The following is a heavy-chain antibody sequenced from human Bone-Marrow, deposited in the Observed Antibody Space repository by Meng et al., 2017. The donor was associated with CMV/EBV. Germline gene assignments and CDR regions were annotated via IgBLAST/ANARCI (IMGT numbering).Heavy chain of an antibody. Sequence: SETLSLTCAVSGASITSYYWSWIRQSPGKGLEWIAYLHYNGRTNYNPSLKSRVTISIDTSRSQSSRTLISVTTADKAVYRCARFDRYGEYADFRGQGTLGSVSS. CDR1: GASITSYY. CDR2: LHYNGRT. CDR3: ARFDRYGEYADF. V-gene: IGHV4-59*01. D-gene: IGHD4-17*01. J-gene: IGHJ4*02.